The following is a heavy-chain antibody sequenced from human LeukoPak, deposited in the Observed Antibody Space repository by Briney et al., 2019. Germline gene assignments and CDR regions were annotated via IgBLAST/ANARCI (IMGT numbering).Heavy chain of an antibody. CDR3: AREGAIRDDAFDI. J-gene: IGHJ3*02. V-gene: IGHV1-69*04. CDR1: GGTFSSYA. Sequence: SVKVSCKASGGTFSSYAISWVRQAPGQGLEWMGRIIPILGIANYAQKFQGRVTITADKSTSTAYMELSSPRSEDTAVYYCAREGAIRDDAFDIWGQGTMITVSS. CDR2: IIPILGIA. D-gene: IGHD1-26*01.